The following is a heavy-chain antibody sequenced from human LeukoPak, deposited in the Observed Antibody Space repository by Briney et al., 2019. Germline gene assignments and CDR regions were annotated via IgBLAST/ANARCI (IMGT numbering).Heavy chain of an antibody. D-gene: IGHD2-21*02. J-gene: IGHJ4*02. V-gene: IGHV3-30-3*01. CDR1: GFTFSSYA. CDR2: ISYDGSNK. CDR3: ARGPPELYCGGDCSHYVDY. Sequence: GGSLRLSCAASGFTFSSYAMHWVRQAPGKGLEWVAVISYDGSNKYYADSVKGRFTISRDNSKNTLYLQMNSLRAEDTAVYYCARGPPELYCGGDCSHYVDYWGQGTLVPVSS.